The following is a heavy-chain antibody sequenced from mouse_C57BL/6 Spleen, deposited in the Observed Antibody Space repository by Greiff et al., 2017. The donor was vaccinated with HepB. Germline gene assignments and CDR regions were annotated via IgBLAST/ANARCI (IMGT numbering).Heavy chain of an antibody. J-gene: IGHJ2*01. CDR3: ARGAAGLYFDY. CDR2: INPNNGGT. CDR1: GYTFTDYY. Sequence: EVQLQQSGPELVKPGASVKISCKASGYTFTDYYMNWVKQSHGKSLEWIGDINPNNGGTSYNQKFKGKATLTVDKSSSTAYMELRSLTSEDAAVYYCARGAAGLYFDYWGQGTTLTVSS. V-gene: IGHV1-26*01.